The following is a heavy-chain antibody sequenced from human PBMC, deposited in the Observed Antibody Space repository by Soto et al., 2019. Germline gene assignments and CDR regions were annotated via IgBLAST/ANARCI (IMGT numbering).Heavy chain of an antibody. V-gene: IGHV4-61*08. CDR3: ASDRSSGWDQGYGMDV. CDR2: IYYSGST. CDR1: VGSISSGGYC. Sequence: SETLSLTCTVSVGSISSGGYCWSWIRQPPGKGLEWIGYIYYSGSTSYNPSLKSRVTISVDTSKNQFSLKLRSVTAADTAVYYCASDRSSGWDQGYGMDVWGQGTTVTVSS. D-gene: IGHD6-19*01. J-gene: IGHJ6*02.